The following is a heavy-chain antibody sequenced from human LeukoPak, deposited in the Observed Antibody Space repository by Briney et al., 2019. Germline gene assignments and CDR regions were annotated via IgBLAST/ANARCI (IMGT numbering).Heavy chain of an antibody. CDR1: GGSISSYY. D-gene: IGHD5-18*01. J-gene: IGHJ4*02. V-gene: IGHV4-59*08. CDR3: ARHKGGSGYSYGSLFDY. Sequence: SEALSLTCTVSGGSISSYYWSWIRQPPGKGLEGIGYIYYSGSTNYNPSLKSRVTISVDTSKNQFSLKLSSVTAADTAVYYCARHKGGSGYSYGSLFDYWGQGTLVTVSS. CDR2: IYYSGST.